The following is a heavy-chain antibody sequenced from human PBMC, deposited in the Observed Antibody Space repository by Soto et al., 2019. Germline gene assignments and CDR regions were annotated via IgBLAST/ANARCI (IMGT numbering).Heavy chain of an antibody. CDR1: GYTFTSYG. CDR2: ISAYNGNT. Sequence: GASVKVSCKASGYTFTSYGISWVRQAPGQGLEWMGWISAYNGNTNYAQKLQGRVTMTTDTSTSTAYMKLRSLRSNDTAVYYCARWGRGYYDSSGSRDDAFDIWGQGTMVTVSS. V-gene: IGHV1-18*01. CDR3: ARWGRGYYDSSGSRDDAFDI. J-gene: IGHJ3*02. D-gene: IGHD3-22*01.